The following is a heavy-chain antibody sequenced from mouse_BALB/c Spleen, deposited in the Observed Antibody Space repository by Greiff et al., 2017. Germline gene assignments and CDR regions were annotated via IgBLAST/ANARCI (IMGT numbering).Heavy chain of an antibody. Sequence: EVQVVESGGGLVKPGGSLKLSCAASGFTFSDYYMYWVRQTPEKRLEWVATISDGGSYTYYPDSVKGRFTISRDNAKNNLYLQMSSLKSEDTAMYYCAREGNGYYNPFAYWGQGTLVTVSA. D-gene: IGHD2-3*01. V-gene: IGHV5-4*02. J-gene: IGHJ3*01. CDR3: AREGNGYYNPFAY. CDR1: GFTFSDYY. CDR2: ISDGGSYT.